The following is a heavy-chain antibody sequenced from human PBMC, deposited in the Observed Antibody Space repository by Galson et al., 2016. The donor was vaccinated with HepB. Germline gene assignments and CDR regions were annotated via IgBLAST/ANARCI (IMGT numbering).Heavy chain of an antibody. CDR2: IYGGGST. Sequence: SLRLSCAASGFTVRSNFITWVRQAPGQGLEWVSVIYGGGSTYYADSVQGRFTISRDTSNNTVSLQMNSLRAEDTAVYYCARGRYSSGANDDSWGQGTRVTVSS. CDR1: GFTVRSNF. D-gene: IGHD6-19*01. CDR3: ARGRYSSGANDDS. J-gene: IGHJ4*02. V-gene: IGHV3-53*01.